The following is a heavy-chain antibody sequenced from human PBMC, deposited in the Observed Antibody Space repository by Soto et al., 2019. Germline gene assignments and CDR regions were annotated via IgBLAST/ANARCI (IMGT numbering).Heavy chain of an antibody. J-gene: IGHJ4*02. CDR3: AKKVNSGSGSQYFDY. Sequence: GSLRLSCVAXGFTFSSYSMSWVRQAPGKGLEWVSGFRAGGDDGTTYYADSVKGRFTISRDNSKNTLFLQMNSLRAEDTAIYYCAKKVNSGSGSQYFDYFGQGTLVTVSS. CDR2: FRAGGDDGTT. CDR1: GFTFSSYS. D-gene: IGHD3-10*01. V-gene: IGHV3-23*01.